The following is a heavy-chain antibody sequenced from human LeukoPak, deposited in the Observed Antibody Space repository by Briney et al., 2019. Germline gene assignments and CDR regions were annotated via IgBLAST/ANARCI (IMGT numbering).Heavy chain of an antibody. CDR2: KSYDGSNK. V-gene: IGHV3-30*18. J-gene: IGHJ4*02. D-gene: IGHD2-15*01. Sequence: PGGSLRLSCAASGFTFSSYGMHWVRQAPGKGLEWVAVKSYDGSNKYYADSVKGRFTISRDNSKNTLYLQMNSLRAEDTAVYYCAKGFVDYWGQGTLVTVSS. CDR3: AKGFVDY. CDR1: GFTFSSYG.